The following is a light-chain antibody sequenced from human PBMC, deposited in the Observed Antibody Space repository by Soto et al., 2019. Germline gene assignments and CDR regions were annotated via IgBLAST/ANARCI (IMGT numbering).Light chain of an antibody. CDR3: SSYAGNKNVV. Sequence: SALTQPPSASGSPGQSVTISCTGTSSDIGGYNYVSWYQQHPGKAPKLMIYEVSKRPSGVPDRFSGSKSGNTASLTVSGLQAADEADYFCSSYAGNKNVVFCGGTKVTVL. J-gene: IGLJ2*01. V-gene: IGLV2-8*01. CDR2: EVS. CDR1: SSDIGGYNY.